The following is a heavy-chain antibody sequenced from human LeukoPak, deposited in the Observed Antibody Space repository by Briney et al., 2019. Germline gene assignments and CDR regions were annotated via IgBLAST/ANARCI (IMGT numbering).Heavy chain of an antibody. D-gene: IGHD3-22*01. Sequence: GGSLRLSCAASGFTFSSYAMSWVRQAPGKGLEWVSAISGSGGSTYYADSVKGRFTISRDNSKNTLYLQMSSLRAEDTAVYYCAKERYYYDSSGQFDYWGQGTLVTVSS. CDR3: AKERYYYDSSGQFDY. CDR1: GFTFSSYA. J-gene: IGHJ4*02. V-gene: IGHV3-23*01. CDR2: ISGSGGST.